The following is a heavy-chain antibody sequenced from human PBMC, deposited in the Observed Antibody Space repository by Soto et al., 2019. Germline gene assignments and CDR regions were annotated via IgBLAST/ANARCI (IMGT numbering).Heavy chain of an antibody. CDR3: ASLPRAYDILTGYPFSGFDY. CDR1: GGSISSSSYY. CDR2: IYYSGST. V-gene: IGHV4-39*01. J-gene: IGHJ4*02. D-gene: IGHD3-9*01. Sequence: SETLSLTCTVSGGSISSSSYYWGWIRQPPGKGLEWIGSIYYSGSTYYNPSLKGRVTISVDTSKNQFSLKLSSVTAADTAVYYCASLPRAYDILTGYPFSGFDYWGQGTLVTVSS.